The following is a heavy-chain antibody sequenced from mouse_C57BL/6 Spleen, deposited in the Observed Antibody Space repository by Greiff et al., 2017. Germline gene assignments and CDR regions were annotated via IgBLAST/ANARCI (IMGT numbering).Heavy chain of an antibody. CDR2: IDPETGGT. CDR1: GYTFTGYE. J-gene: IGHJ2*01. V-gene: IGHV1-15*01. Sequence: QVQLQQPGAELVRPGASVTLSCKASGYTFTGYEMHWVKQTPVHGLEWIGAIDPETGGTAYNQKFKGKAILTADKSSSTAYMELRSLTSEDSAGYYCARGAAQGYLDYWGQGTTLTVSS. CDR3: ARGAAQGYLDY. D-gene: IGHD3-2*02.